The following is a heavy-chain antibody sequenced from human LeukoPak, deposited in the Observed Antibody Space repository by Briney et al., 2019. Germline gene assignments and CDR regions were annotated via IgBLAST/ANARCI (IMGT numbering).Heavy chain of an antibody. D-gene: IGHD3-10*01. V-gene: IGHV1-3*01. CDR1: GYTFTSYA. Sequence: ASVKVSCKASGYTFTSYAMHWVRQAPGQRLEWMGWINAGNGNTKYSQKFQGRVTITRDTSASTAYMELSSLRSEDTAVYYCARGRVSDLLWFGELLYWGQGTLVTVSS. CDR2: INAGNGNT. J-gene: IGHJ4*02. CDR3: ARGRVSDLLWFGELLY.